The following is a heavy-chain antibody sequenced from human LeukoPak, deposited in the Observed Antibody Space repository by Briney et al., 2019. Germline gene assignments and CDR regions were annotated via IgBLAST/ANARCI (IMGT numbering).Heavy chain of an antibody. CDR1: GGSISSSSYY. J-gene: IGHJ6*03. D-gene: IGHD5-18*01. CDR3: ARGDYSYGSSYYYYMDV. CDR2: INHSGST. Sequence: PSETLSLTCTVSGGSISSSSYYWSWIRQPPGKGLEWIGEINHSGSTNYNPSLKSRVTISVDTSKNQFSLKLSSATAADTAVYYCARGDYSYGSSYYYYMDVWGKGTTVTVSS. V-gene: IGHV4-39*07.